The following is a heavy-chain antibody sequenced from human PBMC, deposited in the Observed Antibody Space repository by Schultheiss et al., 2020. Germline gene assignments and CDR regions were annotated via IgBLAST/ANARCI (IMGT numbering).Heavy chain of an antibody. CDR2: IWYDGSNK. CDR3: ARGVTGNYYYYGMDV. CDR1: GFTFSSYG. V-gene: IGHV3-33*01. J-gene: IGHJ6*02. Sequence: GGSLRLSCAASGFTFSSYGMHWVRQAPGKGLEWVAVIWYDGSNKYYADSVKGRFTISRDNSKNTLYLQMNSLRAEDTAVYYCARGVTGNYYYYGMDVCGQGTTVTVSS.